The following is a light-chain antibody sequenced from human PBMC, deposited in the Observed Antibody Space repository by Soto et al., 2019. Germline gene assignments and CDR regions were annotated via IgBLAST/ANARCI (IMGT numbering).Light chain of an antibody. V-gene: IGLV2-14*01. J-gene: IGLJ1*01. CDR3: NSHASGSSRV. CDR1: SSYLGGYNY. CDR2: EVS. Sequence: QSVLTQPASVCRTPGPSITISCTGNSSYLGGYNYVSWYQHHPGKSPKVLISEVSHQPSGVSNRLSFSKSGNTASQTISGLQAEDEADYYCNSHASGSSRVFGTGTKVTVL.